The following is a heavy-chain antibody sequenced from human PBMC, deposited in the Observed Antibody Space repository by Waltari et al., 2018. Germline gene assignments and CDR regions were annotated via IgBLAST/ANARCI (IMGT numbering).Heavy chain of an antibody. CDR1: GFTFSSYA. J-gene: IGHJ3*02. CDR3: AKGKFSPGDSLRDDAFDI. V-gene: IGHV3-23*03. Sequence: SCAASGFTFSSYAMSWVRQAPGKGLEWVSVIYSGGSSTYYADSVKGRFTISRDNSKNTLYLQMNSLRAEDTAVYYCAKGKFSPGDSLRDDAFDIWGQGTMVTVSS. CDR2: IYSGGSST. D-gene: IGHD4-17*01.